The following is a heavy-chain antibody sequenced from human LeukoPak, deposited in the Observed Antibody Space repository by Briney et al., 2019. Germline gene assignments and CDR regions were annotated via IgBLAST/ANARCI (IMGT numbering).Heavy chain of an antibody. CDR3: ARDLRGDYYDSSGYFDY. CDR1: GGSISSSNW. J-gene: IGHJ4*02. CDR2: TYHSGSP. Sequence: EPSGTLSLTCAVSGGSISSSNWWSGVRQPPGKGLEWIGETYHSGSPNYNPSLKSRVTISVDKSKNQFSLKLSSVTAADTAVYYCARDLRGDYYDSSGYFDYWGQGTLVTVSS. D-gene: IGHD3-22*01. V-gene: IGHV4-4*02.